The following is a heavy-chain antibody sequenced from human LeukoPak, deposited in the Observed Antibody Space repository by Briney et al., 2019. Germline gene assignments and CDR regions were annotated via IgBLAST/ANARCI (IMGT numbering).Heavy chain of an antibody. V-gene: IGHV3-23*01. CDR1: EFTFSNYA. CDR2: ISGGGGST. J-gene: IGHJ4*02. Sequence: GGSLRLSCAASEFTFSNYAMNWVRQAPGKGLEWVSGISGGGGSTYYADSVKGRFTISRDNSKNTLYLQMDSLRAEDTAVYYCAKNQSGSYYPPDYWGQGTLVTVSS. D-gene: IGHD3-22*01. CDR3: AKNQSGSYYPPDY.